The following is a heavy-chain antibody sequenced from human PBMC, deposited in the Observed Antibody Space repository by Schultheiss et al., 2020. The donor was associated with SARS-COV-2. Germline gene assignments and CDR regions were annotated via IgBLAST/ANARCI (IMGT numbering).Heavy chain of an antibody. D-gene: IGHD5-18*01. CDR3: ARDRYSYGLNAFDI. J-gene: IGHJ3*02. V-gene: IGHV3-30*03. Sequence: GGSLRLSCAASGFTFSSYSMNWVRQAPGKGLEWVAVISYDGSNKYYADSVKGRFTISRDNSKNTLYLQMNSLRAEDTAVYYCARDRYSYGLNAFDIWGQGTMVTVSS. CDR1: GFTFSSYS. CDR2: ISYDGSNK.